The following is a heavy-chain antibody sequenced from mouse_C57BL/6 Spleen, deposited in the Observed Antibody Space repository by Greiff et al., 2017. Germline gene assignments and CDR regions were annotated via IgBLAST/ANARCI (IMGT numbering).Heavy chain of an antibody. CDR3: TSAYYSNHLFAY. J-gene: IGHJ3*01. D-gene: IGHD2-5*01. CDR2: IWSGGST. Sequence: QVQLQQSGPGLVQPSQRLSITCTVSGFSLPSYGVHWVRPSPGKGLEWLGVIWSGGSTDYNAAFISRLSIRKEYYKSQVFFKMNTLQAEDTSVYYCTSAYYSNHLFAYWGQGTLVTVSA. V-gene: IGHV2-2*01. CDR1: GFSLPSYG.